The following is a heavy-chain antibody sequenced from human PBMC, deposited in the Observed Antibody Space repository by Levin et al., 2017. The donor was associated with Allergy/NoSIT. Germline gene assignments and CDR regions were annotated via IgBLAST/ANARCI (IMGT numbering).Heavy chain of an antibody. V-gene: IGHV3-23*01. J-gene: IGHJ4*02. D-gene: IGHD3-10*01. CDR3: AKDLGPSEWFGEDPPYYFDY. Sequence: QTGGSLRLSCAASXXXXXXYXXSAVAQAHRKGLEWVSAISGSGGSTYYADSVKGRFTISRDNSKNTLYLQMNSLRAEDTAVYYCAKDLGPSEWFGEDPPYYFDYWGQGTLVTVSS. CDR1: XXXXXXYX. CDR2: ISGSGGST.